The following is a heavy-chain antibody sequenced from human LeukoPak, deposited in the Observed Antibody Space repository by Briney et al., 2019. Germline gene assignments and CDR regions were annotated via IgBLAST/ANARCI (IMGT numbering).Heavy chain of an antibody. Sequence: GGSLRLSCAASGFTFSSFALSWVRQAPGKGLEWVSSISGSGDSTYYTESVKGRFTISRDNSENTLYLQMNSLRADDTAVYYCARSGGVATIAGSYYYYGMDVWGQGTTVTVSS. D-gene: IGHD5-12*01. CDR3: ARSGGVATIAGSYYYYGMDV. CDR2: ISGSGDST. J-gene: IGHJ6*02. CDR1: GFTFSSFA. V-gene: IGHV3-23*01.